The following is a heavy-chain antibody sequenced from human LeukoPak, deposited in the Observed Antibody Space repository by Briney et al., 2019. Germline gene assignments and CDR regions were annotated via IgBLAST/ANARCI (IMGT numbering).Heavy chain of an antibody. J-gene: IGHJ6*03. V-gene: IGHV3-53*01. Sequence: PGGSLRLSCAASGFTVSSNYMSWVRQAPGKGLEWVSVIYSGGSTYYADSVKGRFTISRDNSKNTLYLQMNSLRAEDTAVYYCAREGWRYSGYDSWGDYYYYMDVWGKGTTVTVSS. CDR2: IYSGGST. D-gene: IGHD5-12*01. CDR3: AREGWRYSGYDSWGDYYYYMDV. CDR1: GFTVSSNY.